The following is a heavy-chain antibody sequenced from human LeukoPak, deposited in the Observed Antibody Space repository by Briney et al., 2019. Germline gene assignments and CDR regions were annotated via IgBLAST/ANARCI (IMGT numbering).Heavy chain of an antibody. CDR2: INQDGSEK. CDR1: GFTFSSNW. J-gene: IGHJ4*02. V-gene: IGHV3-7*01. D-gene: IGHD3-22*01. Sequence: EGSLRLSCAASGFTFSSNWMNWVRQAPGRGLEWVANINQDGSEKYYVDSVKGRFTISRDNAKNSLYLQMNSLRAEDTAVYYCARDYYGTFDYWGQGTLVTVSS. CDR3: ARDYYGTFDY.